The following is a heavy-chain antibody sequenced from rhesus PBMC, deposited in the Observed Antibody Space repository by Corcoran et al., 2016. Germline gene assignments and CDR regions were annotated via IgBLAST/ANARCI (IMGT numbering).Heavy chain of an antibody. CDR1: GGSISSNY. D-gene: IGHD3-16*01. J-gene: IGHJ4*01. CDR2: IYGSGGTN. Sequence: QVQLQESGPGLVKPSETLSLTCAVSGGSISSNYWSWIRQAPGKGLDGIGRIYGSGGTNEYNPSLKSRVTSSTDTSNNQCSLKLSAVTAADTAVYYCARGPSYYYSGSSYFDYWGQGVLVTVSS. CDR3: ARGPSYYYSGSSYFDY. V-gene: IGHV4-160*01.